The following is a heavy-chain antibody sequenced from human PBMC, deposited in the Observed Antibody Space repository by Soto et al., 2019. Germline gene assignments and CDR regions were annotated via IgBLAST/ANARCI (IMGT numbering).Heavy chain of an antibody. CDR2: ISYDGDTQ. J-gene: IGHJ5*02. V-gene: IGHV3-30-3*01. CDR1: EFDFSNFA. Sequence: QVQLEESGGGVVQPGRSLRLSCAASEFDFSNFAMHWVRQAPGKGLEWMAVISYDGDTQYYADSAKGRFTISRDNSKNALQLQMNSLTPADTAVSYCVSGKWIFALSSPFAPWGEGTLVSVSS. D-gene: IGHD3-3*01. CDR3: VSGKWIFALSSPFAP.